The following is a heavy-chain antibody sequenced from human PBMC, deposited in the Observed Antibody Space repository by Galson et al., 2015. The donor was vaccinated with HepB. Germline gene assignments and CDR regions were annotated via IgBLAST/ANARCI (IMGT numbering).Heavy chain of an antibody. CDR1: GYTFTGYY. CDR3: ARDTLRAAGPPPAF. CDR2: INPNSGGT. Sequence: SVKVSCKASGYTFTGYYMHWVRQAPGQGLEWMGWINPNSGGTNYAQKFQGRVTMTRDTSISTAYMELSRLRSDDTAVYYCARDTLRAAGPPPAFWGQGTLVTVSS. V-gene: IGHV1-2*02. J-gene: IGHJ4*02. D-gene: IGHD6-13*01.